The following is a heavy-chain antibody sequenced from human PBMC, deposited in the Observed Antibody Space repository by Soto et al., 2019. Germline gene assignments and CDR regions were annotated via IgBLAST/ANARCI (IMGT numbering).Heavy chain of an antibody. J-gene: IGHJ4*02. CDR2: IYYSGRT. D-gene: IGHD2-21*02. V-gene: IGHV4-31*03. CDR1: GVSISSGGYY. Sequence: SETLSLTCTVSGVSISSGGYYWSWIRQHPGKGLEWIGNIYYSGRTYYNPSLKSRVILSVDTSKNHFSLTLRSVTAADSAMYCCASVIGGDSEYYFDFWGQGALVTVSS. CDR3: ASVIGGDSEYYFDF.